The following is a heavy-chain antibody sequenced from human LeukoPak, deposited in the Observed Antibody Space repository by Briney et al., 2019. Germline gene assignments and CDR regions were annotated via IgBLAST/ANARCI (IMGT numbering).Heavy chain of an antibody. D-gene: IGHD6-19*01. CDR1: GGFSNNY. J-gene: IGHJ4*02. V-gene: IGHV4-59*08. Sequence: SETLSLTCTVSGGFSNNYWSWIRQPPGKGLKWIGYMYYSGSTSYNPSLKRRVTISVDTSKSQFSLNLRSVTAADTAVYYCARASGGWYGLFDYWGQGTLVTVSS. CDR3: ARASGGWYGLFDY. CDR2: MYYSGST.